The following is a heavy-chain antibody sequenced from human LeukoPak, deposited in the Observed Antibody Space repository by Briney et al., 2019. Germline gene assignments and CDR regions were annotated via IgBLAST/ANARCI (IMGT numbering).Heavy chain of an antibody. CDR2: ISGSSSTI. D-gene: IGHD3-22*01. J-gene: IGHJ4*02. CDR3: ARGSTYYDSSGQVPFDY. CDR1: GFTFSGYS. Sequence: GGSLRLSSAASGFTFSGYSMYWVRQAPGKGLEWGSYISGSSSTIYYADSVKGRFTISRDNGKNTLYLQMNSLRAEDTAVYYCARGSTYYDSSGQVPFDYRGQGTLVTVSS. V-gene: IGHV3-48*01.